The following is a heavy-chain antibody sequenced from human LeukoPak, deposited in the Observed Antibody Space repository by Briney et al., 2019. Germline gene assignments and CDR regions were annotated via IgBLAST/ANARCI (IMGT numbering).Heavy chain of an antibody. CDR1: GFTFSSYW. CDR2: INQNGGEE. J-gene: IGHJ4*02. CDR3: ARYRHLGY. V-gene: IGHV3-7*01. Sequence: GGSLRLSCTGSGFTFSSYWMSWVRQAPGKGLEWVANINQNGGEEYYVDSVKGRFTISRDNGKNSLYLQMNSLRAEDTAVYYCARYRHLGYWGQGTLVTVSS.